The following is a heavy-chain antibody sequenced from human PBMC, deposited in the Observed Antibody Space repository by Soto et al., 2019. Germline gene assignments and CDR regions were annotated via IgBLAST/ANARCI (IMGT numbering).Heavy chain of an antibody. Sequence: LEMLSLTCAVDGGSFSAYSWSCVRQPPGKGLEWIGDINHSGSTNYSPSLKSRVTISVDTSKNQFSLRLNSVTAADTALYYCARRFNIYYYMDVWDKETTVTVSS. CDR3: ARRFNIYYYMDV. CDR1: GGSFSAYS. V-gene: IGHV4-34*01. J-gene: IGHJ6*03. CDR2: INHSGST. D-gene: IGHD3-3*01.